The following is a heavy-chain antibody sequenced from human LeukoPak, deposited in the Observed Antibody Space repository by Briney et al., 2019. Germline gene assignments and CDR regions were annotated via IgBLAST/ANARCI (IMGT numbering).Heavy chain of an antibody. J-gene: IGHJ6*03. CDR2: ITHSGIT. V-gene: IGHV4-34*01. Sequence: SETLSLTCAVYGGSLSGHYWSWIRQPPGKGLEWIGEITHSGITNYNPSFKSRVTISVDTSKNQFSLKLSSVTAADTAVYYCASSQKVAATKIYYYYYLDGWGKGTAVTVSS. CDR1: GGSLSGHY. CDR3: ASSQKVAATKIYYYYYLDG. D-gene: IGHD2-15*01.